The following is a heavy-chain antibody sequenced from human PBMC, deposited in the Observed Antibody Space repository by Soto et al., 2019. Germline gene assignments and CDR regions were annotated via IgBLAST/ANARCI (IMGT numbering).Heavy chain of an antibody. J-gene: IGHJ6*03. CDR3: ARVLPAYYYYYMDV. V-gene: IGHV3-7*04. CDR2: IKQDGSEK. Sequence: GGSLRLSCAASGFTFSSYWMSWVRQAPGKGLEWVANIKQDGSEKYYVDSVKGRFTISRDNAKNSLYLQMNSLRAEDTAVYYCARVLPAYYYYYMDVWGKGTTVTVSS. CDR1: GFTFSSYW.